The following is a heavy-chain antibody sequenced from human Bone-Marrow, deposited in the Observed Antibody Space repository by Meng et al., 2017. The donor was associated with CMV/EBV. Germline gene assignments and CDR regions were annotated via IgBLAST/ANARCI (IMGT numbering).Heavy chain of an antibody. CDR3: AREVVPAAIWPSYGMDV. J-gene: IGHJ6*02. CDR2: ISSSGSTI. CDR1: GFTFSDYY. D-gene: IGHD2-2*01. Sequence: GESLKISCAASGFTFSDYYMSWIRQAPGKGLEWVSYISSSGSTIYYADSVKGRFTISRDNAKNSLYLQMNSLRAEDTAVYYCAREVVPAAIWPSYGMDVWGQGTTVTVSS. V-gene: IGHV3-11*04.